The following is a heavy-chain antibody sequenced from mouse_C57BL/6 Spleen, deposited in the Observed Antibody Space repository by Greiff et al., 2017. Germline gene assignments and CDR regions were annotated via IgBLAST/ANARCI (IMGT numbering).Heavy chain of an antibody. J-gene: IGHJ4*01. CDR2: IYPGDGDT. D-gene: IGHD4-1*01. Sequence: QVQLQQSGPELVKPGASVKISCKASGYVFSSSWMNWVKQRPGKGLEWIGRIYPGDGDTNYNGKFKGKATLTADKSSSTAYMQLSSLTSEDSAVYFCATGTRAMDYWGQGTSVTVSS. CDR3: ATGTRAMDY. CDR1: GYVFSSSW. V-gene: IGHV1-82*01.